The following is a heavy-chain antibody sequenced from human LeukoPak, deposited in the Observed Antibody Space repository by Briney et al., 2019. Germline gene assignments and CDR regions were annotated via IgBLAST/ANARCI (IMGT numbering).Heavy chain of an antibody. CDR2: INHSGST. V-gene: IGHV4-34*01. CDR1: GGSFSGYY. J-gene: IGHJ6*02. Sequence: PSETLSLTCAVYGGSFSGYYWSWIRQPPGKGLEWIGEINHSGSTNYNPSLKSRVTISVDTSKNQFSLKLSSVTAADTAVYYCARGEGYYDFWSGYYTEGGYYYGMDVWGQGTTVAVSS. CDR3: ARGEGYYDFWSGYYTEGGYYYGMDV. D-gene: IGHD3-3*01.